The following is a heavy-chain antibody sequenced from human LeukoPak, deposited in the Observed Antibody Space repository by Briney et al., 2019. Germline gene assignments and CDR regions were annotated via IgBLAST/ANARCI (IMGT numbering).Heavy chain of an antibody. CDR2: IKGDGIST. D-gene: IGHD3-3*01. V-gene: IGHV3-74*01. J-gene: IGHJ4*02. CDR3: AKDHYWSIDY. Sequence: GGSLRLSCAASGFTFSRYWMSWVRQAPGQGLVWVSRIKGDGISTNYADSVKGRFTISRDIAKNTLYLQMNSLRAEDTGVYYCAKDHYWSIDYWGRGTLVTVSS. CDR1: GFTFSRYW.